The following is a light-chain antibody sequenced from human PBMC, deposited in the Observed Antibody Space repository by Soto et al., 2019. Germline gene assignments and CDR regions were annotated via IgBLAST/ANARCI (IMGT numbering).Light chain of an antibody. Sequence: IVLTQCPGTLSVSPGEGATRACRASQSLRSSLAWYQQKPGQAPRLLIYGASTRATGIPARFSGSGSGTELTLTTSSLQSEDLAVYSCQQYNIWPQTFGQGTKVDIK. CDR3: QQYNIWPQT. CDR2: GAS. CDR1: QSLRSS. J-gene: IGKJ1*01. V-gene: IGKV3-15*01.